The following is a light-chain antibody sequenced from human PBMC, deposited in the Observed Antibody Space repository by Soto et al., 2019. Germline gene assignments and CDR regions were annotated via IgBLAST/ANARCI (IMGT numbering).Light chain of an antibody. Sequence: EIVLTQSPGTLSLVPGQRATLSCRASQSVRSSFLAWLQQKPGQPPRLLIYGASIRAPGIPDRFSGSGSGTDCTLTISRLEPEDFAVYYCQQYHRSPRTFGQGTKVEIK. CDR2: GAS. CDR1: QSVRSSF. V-gene: IGKV3-20*01. J-gene: IGKJ1*01. CDR3: QQYHRSPRT.